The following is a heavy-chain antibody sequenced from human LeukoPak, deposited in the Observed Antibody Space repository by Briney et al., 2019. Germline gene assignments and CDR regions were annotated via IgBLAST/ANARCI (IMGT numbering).Heavy chain of an antibody. Sequence: SETLSLTCAVYRGSFSGYYWSWIRQPPGKGLEWIGEINHSGATNYSPSLKSRVTISVDTSKNLFSLKLSSVTAADTAVYYCASSRVYSGSWYYYFDNWGQGTLVTVSS. CDR3: ASSRVYSGSWYYYFDN. D-gene: IGHD5-12*01. CDR2: INHSGAT. CDR1: RGSFSGYY. V-gene: IGHV4-34*01. J-gene: IGHJ4*02.